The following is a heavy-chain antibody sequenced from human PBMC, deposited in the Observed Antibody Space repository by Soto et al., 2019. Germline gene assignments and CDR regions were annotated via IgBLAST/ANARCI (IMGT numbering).Heavy chain of an antibody. CDR2: ISGSGGST. D-gene: IGHD1-26*01. J-gene: IGHJ5*02. CDR3: AKDGWELLRVFDP. Sequence: EVQLLESGGGLVQPGGSLRLSCAASGFTFRTYAMTWVRQAPGKGLEWVSTISGSGGSTYYADSVKGRFTISRDNSKNTLYLHMNSLRAEDTAVYYCAKDGWELLRVFDPWGQGTLVTVSS. CDR1: GFTFRTYA. V-gene: IGHV3-23*01.